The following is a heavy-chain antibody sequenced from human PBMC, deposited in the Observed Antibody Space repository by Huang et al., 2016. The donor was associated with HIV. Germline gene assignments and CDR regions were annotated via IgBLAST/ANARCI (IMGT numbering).Heavy chain of an antibody. Sequence: QMQLQQRGAGLLKPSETLSLTCGVSGGSFTGNYLTWIRQAPGKGLEGIGEVNDRGANNYDPSLNGRVTISLDKSNRELSLNLRSVTAADTAVYYCARQWTILEWLLGLDVWGQGTTVIVSS. CDR3: ARQWTILEWLLGLDV. D-gene: IGHD3-3*01. CDR2: VNDRGAN. CDR1: GGSFTGNY. V-gene: IGHV4-34*02. J-gene: IGHJ6*02.